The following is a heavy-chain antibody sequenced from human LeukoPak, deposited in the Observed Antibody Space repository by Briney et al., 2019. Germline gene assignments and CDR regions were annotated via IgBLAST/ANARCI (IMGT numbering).Heavy chain of an antibody. D-gene: IGHD6-13*01. CDR3: ARDSASIAAAADAFDI. CDR2: INPNSGGT. V-gene: IGHV1-2*02. CDR1: GYTFTGYY. J-gene: IGHJ3*02. Sequence: ASVKVSCKASGYTFTGYYMHWVRQAPGQGLEWMGWINPNSGGTNYAQKFQGRVTMTRDTSISTAYMELSRLRSDGTAVYYCARDSASIAAAADAFDIWGQGTMVTVSS.